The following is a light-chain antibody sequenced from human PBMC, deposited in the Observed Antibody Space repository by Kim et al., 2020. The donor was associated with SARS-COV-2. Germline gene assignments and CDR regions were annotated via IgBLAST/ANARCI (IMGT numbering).Light chain of an antibody. V-gene: IGKV3-20*01. CDR1: RRVSSSY. Sequence: SPGERATLSCRASRRVSSSYLAWYQQKPGQAPKLLIYGASSRATGIPDRFSGSGSGTDFTLTISRLEPEDFAVYYCQQYDSSPITFGQGTKLEIK. J-gene: IGKJ5*01. CDR3: QQYDSSPIT. CDR2: GAS.